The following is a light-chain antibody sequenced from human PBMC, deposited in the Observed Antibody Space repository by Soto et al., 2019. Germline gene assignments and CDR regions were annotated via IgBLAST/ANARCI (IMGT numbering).Light chain of an antibody. J-gene: IGLJ1*01. CDR1: SSDVGSYNY. V-gene: IGLV2-14*03. CDR3: TSYTSSSTYV. Sequence: QSVLTQPASVSGSPGQSITIFCTGTSSDVGSYNYVSWYQQHPGRATKLMIYDVSSRPSGVSNRFSGSKSGNTASLTISGLQAEDEADYFCTSYTSSSTYVFGTGTKVTVL. CDR2: DVS.